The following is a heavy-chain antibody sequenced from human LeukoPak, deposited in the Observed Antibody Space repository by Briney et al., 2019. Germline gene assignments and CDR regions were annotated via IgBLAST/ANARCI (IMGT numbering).Heavy chain of an antibody. CDR2: IYYSGKT. CDR3: ARHRSTYDSSGYSPLYYFDY. Sequence: SETLSLTCTVSGGSISSSSYYWGWIRRPPGKGLEWIGSIYYSGKTYYNPSLKSRVSISLDTSKNQFSLKLSSVTAADTAVYYCARHRSTYDSSGYSPLYYFDYWGQGTLVTVSS. CDR1: GGSISSSSYY. V-gene: IGHV4-39*01. D-gene: IGHD3-22*01. J-gene: IGHJ4*02.